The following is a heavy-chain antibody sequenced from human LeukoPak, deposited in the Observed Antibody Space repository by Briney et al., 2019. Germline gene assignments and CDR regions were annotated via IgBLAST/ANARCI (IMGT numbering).Heavy chain of an antibody. D-gene: IGHD1-14*01. CDR1: GDSISNYY. CDR2: IYYSGST. Sequence: SETLSLTCSVSGDSISNYYWSWIRQPPGKGLEWIGYIYYSGSTNYSPSLKSRVSISVDTSKNQFSLKLSSVTAADTAVYYCARYRNEALFAFDIWGQGTTVTVSS. V-gene: IGHV4-59*01. CDR3: ARYRNEALFAFDI. J-gene: IGHJ3*02.